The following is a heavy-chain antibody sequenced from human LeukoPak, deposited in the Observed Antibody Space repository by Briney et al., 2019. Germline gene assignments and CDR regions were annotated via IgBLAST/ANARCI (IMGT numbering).Heavy chain of an antibody. V-gene: IGHV1-3*01. CDR2: INAGNGDT. J-gene: IGHJ4*02. CDR3: ARVYYYGSGNIREIGY. D-gene: IGHD3-10*01. CDR1: RYTFSHYA. Sequence: ASVKVSCKASRYTFSHYAMHWVRQAPGQRLEWMGWINAGNGDTKYSLKFQGRVTITRDTSASTAYMELSSLRSEDTAVYYCARVYYYGSGNIREIGYWGQGILVTVSS.